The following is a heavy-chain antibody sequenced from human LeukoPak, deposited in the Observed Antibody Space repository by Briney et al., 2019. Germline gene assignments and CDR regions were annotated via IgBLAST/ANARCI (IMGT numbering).Heavy chain of an antibody. D-gene: IGHD3-9*01. CDR2: FDPEDGET. CDR3: ATRKVPAAPERYYDILTGYRNPSYFDY. J-gene: IGHJ4*02. CDR1: GYTLTELS. V-gene: IGHV1-24*01. Sequence: ASVKVSCKVSGYTLTELSMHWVRQAPGKGLEWMGGFDPEDGETIYAQKFQGRVTMTEDTSTDTAYMELSSLRSEDTAVYYCATRKVPAAPERYYDILTGYRNPSYFDYWGQGTLVTVSS.